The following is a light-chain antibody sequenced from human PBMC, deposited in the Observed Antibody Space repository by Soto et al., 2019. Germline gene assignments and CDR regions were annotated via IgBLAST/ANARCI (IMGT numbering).Light chain of an antibody. V-gene: IGKV3D-20*02. Sequence: VLTQSPGALSLSPGERATLSCRASQSVSSSYLAWYQQKPGQAPRLLIYDASNRATGIPARFSGSGSGTDFTLTISSLEPEDFAVYYCQQRSNWPPLITFGQGTRLEIK. CDR1: QSVSSSY. CDR3: QQRSNWPPLIT. J-gene: IGKJ5*01. CDR2: DAS.